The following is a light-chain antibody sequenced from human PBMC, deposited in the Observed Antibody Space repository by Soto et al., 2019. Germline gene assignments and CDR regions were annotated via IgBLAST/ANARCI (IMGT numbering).Light chain of an antibody. V-gene: IGKV1-5*03. CDR2: RAS. CDR3: QQSITYPWT. J-gene: IGKJ1*01. CDR1: QNIDMY. Sequence: DIQMTQSPSTLSASAGDRVTITCRASQNIDMYLAWYQQKPGQDPSLLIYRASSLQSGVPSRFSGSGSGTEFTLTISSLQPDAFATYYCQQSITYPWTFGQGTKVDIK.